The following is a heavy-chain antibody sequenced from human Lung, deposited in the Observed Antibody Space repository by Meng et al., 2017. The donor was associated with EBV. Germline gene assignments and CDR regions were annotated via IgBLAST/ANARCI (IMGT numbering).Heavy chain of an antibody. J-gene: IGHJ4*02. CDR1: VYSSTDYY. CDR2: INAYSGGI. D-gene: IGHD6-19*01. V-gene: IGHV1-2*06. CDR3: ARSMCSGGCYVDY. Sequence: HRVPSVEYVRQAGASVRVSFKASVYSSTDYYLHWGLPAPGQGLEWIGRINAYSGGINYAQKYQGRVTMTRDTSITTAYMELSRLRSDDTAVYYCARSMCSGGCYVDYWGQGTLVTVSS.